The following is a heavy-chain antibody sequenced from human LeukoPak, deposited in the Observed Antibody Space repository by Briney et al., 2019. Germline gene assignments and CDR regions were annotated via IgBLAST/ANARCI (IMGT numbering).Heavy chain of an antibody. D-gene: IGHD3-22*01. CDR2: INPNSGGT. Sequence: ASVKVSCKASGYTFTCYYMHWVRQAPGQGLEWMGWINPNSGGTNYAQKFQGRVTMTRDTSISTAYMELSRLRSDDTAVYYCARDLKYYYDSSGQDYWGQGTLVTVSS. V-gene: IGHV1-2*02. J-gene: IGHJ4*02. CDR3: ARDLKYYYDSSGQDY. CDR1: GYTFTCYY.